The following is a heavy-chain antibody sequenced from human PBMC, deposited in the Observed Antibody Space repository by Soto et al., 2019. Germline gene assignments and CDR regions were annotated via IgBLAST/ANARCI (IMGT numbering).Heavy chain of an antibody. CDR3: ARVGYSYGSGDYFDY. Sequence: GGSLRLSCAASGFTFSSYAMHWVRQAPGKGLEWVAVISYDGSNKYCADSVKGRFTISRDNSKNTLYLQMNSLRAEDTAVYYCARVGYSYGSGDYFDYWGQGTLVTVSS. CDR1: GFTFSSYA. V-gene: IGHV3-30-3*01. J-gene: IGHJ4*02. D-gene: IGHD5-18*01. CDR2: ISYDGSNK.